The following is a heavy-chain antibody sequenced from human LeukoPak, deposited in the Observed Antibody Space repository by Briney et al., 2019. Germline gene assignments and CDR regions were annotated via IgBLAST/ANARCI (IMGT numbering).Heavy chain of an antibody. CDR1: GYTFTSYY. J-gene: IGHJ6*02. Sequence: ASVKVSCKASGYTFTSYYMHWVRQAPGQGLEWMGIINPSGGSTSYAQKFQGRVTMTRDTSTSTVYMELGSLRSEDTAVYYCARLEYNWNDLYYYGMDVWGQGTTVTVSS. V-gene: IGHV1-46*01. CDR3: ARLEYNWNDLYYYGMDV. D-gene: IGHD1-1*01. CDR2: INPSGGST.